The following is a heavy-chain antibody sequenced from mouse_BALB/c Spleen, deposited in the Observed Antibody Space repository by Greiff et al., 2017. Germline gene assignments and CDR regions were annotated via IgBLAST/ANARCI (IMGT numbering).Heavy chain of an antibody. J-gene: IGHJ3*01. CDR3: ARDRGNYVFAY. V-gene: IGHV5-17*02. D-gene: IGHD2-1*01. CDR1: GFTFSSFG. CDR2: ISSGSSTI. Sequence: EVQRVESGGGLVQPGGSRKLSCAASGFTFSSFGMHWVRQAPEKGLEWVAYISSGSSTIYYADTVKGRFTISRDNPKNTLFLQMTSLRSEDTAMYYCARDRGNYVFAYWGQGTLVTVSA.